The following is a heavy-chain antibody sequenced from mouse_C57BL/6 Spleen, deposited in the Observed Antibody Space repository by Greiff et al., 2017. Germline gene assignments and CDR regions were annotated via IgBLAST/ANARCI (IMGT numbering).Heavy chain of an antibody. CDR3: ARSDYYGSRAMDY. J-gene: IGHJ4*01. V-gene: IGHV1-52*01. CDR1: GYTFTSYW. CDR2: IDPSDSDT. D-gene: IGHD1-1*01. Sequence: QVQLKQPGAELVRPGSSVKLSCKASGYTFTSYWMHWVKQRPIQGLEWIGNIDPSDSDTHYNQKFKDKATLTVDKSSSTAYMLLSSLTSEDSAVYYWARSDYYGSRAMDYWGQGTSVTVSS.